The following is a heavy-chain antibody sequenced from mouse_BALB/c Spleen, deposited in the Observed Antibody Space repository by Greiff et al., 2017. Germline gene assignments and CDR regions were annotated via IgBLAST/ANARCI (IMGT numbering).Heavy chain of an antibody. V-gene: IGHV5-4*02. CDR2: ISDGGSYT. CDR3: ARGYGYVFYAMDY. CDR1: GFTFSDYY. D-gene: IGHD1-2*01. J-gene: IGHJ4*01. Sequence: EVKLVESGGGLVKPGGSLKLSCAASGFTFSDYYMYWVRQTPEKRLEWVATISDGGSYTYYPDSVKGRFTLSRDNAKNNLYLQMSSLKSEDTAMYYCARGYGYVFYAMDYWGQGTSVTVSS.